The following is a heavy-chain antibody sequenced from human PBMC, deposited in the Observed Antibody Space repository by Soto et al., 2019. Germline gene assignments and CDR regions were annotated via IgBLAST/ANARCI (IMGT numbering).Heavy chain of an antibody. CDR3: ARHPSDFWFDP. J-gene: IGHJ5*02. CDR1: GGSISSSGYF. Sequence: SSETLSLTCTVSGGSISSSGYFWGWIRQPPGKGLEWIGSVYYTGSTYYNPSLKSRVTISVDTSKSHFSLKLSSVTAADTAVYYCARHPSDFWFDPWGQGTLVTVSS. CDR2: VYYTGST. V-gene: IGHV4-39*01. D-gene: IGHD2-21*02.